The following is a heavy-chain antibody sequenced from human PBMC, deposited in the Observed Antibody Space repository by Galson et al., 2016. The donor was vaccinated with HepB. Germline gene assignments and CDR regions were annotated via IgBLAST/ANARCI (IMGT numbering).Heavy chain of an antibody. V-gene: IGHV5-51*01. J-gene: IGHJ3*01. CDR3: ATVTKAGANAFDF. D-gene: IGHD4-17*01. Sequence: QSGAEVKKPGESPKISCEGSGYSFSNYWIGWVRQMPGKGLEWMGISFPDDSDTRYSPSFQGQVTISADKSTSTAYVHWSNLKASDTAMYYCATVTKAGANAFDFWGQGTMVTVSS. CDR1: GYSFSNYW. CDR2: SFPDDSDT.